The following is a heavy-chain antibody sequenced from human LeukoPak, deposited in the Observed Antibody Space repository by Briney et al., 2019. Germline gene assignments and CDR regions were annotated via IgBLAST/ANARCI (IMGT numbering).Heavy chain of an antibody. D-gene: IGHD6-13*01. V-gene: IGHV3-23*01. CDR3: AKPRPSYSSSWYDH. CDR2: ISGSGGST. J-gene: IGHJ5*02. CDR1: GFTFTSYA. Sequence: PGRSLRLSCAASGFTFTSYAMSWVRQAPGKGLEWVSAISGSGGSTYYADSVKGRFTISRDNSKNTLYLQMNSLRAEDTAVYYCAKPRPSYSSSWYDHWGQGTLVTVSS.